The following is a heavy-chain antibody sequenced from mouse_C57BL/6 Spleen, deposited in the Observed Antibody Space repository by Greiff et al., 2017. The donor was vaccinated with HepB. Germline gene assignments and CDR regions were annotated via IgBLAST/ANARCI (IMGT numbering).Heavy chain of an antibody. Sequence: VQLKQSGPVLVKPGASVKMSCKASGYTFTDYYMNWVKQSHGKSLEWIGVINPYNGGTSYNQKFKGKATLTVDKSSSTAYMELNSLTSEDSAVYYCARWRGYEVTEDYWGQGTTLTVSS. CDR3: ARWRGYEVTEDY. J-gene: IGHJ2*01. D-gene: IGHD2-2*01. CDR1: GYTFTDYY. V-gene: IGHV1-19*01. CDR2: INPYNGGT.